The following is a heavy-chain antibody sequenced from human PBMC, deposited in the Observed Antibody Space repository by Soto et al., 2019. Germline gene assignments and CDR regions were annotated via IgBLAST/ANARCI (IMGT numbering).Heavy chain of an antibody. CDR3: AKELAKYSSSSETGGMDV. J-gene: IGHJ6*02. CDR2: ISYDGSNK. Sequence: PGGSLRLSCAASGFTFSSYGMHWVRQAPGKGLEWVAVISYDGSNKYYADSVKGRFTISRDNTKNTLYLQMNSLRAEDTAVYYCAKELAKYSSSSETGGMDVWGQGTTVTVSS. CDR1: GFTFSSYG. V-gene: IGHV3-30*18. D-gene: IGHD6-13*01.